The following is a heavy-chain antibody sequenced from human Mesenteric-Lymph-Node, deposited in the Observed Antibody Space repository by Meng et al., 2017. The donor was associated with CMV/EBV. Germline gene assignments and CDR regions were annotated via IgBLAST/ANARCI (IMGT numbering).Heavy chain of an antibody. CDR1: GFTFSTYS. Sequence: GESLKISCAASGFTFSTYSMNWVRQAPGKGLEWVSSITSSTNYIYYADSVKGRFTISRDNAKNTLYLQMNSLRAEDTAVYYCARDGLAFGVVINCCGMDVWGQGTTVTVSS. J-gene: IGHJ6*02. CDR3: ARDGLAFGVVINCCGMDV. V-gene: IGHV3-21*01. D-gene: IGHD3-3*01. CDR2: ITSSTNYI.